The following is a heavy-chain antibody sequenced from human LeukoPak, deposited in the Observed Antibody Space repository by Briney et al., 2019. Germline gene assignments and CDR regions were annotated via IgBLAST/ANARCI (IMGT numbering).Heavy chain of an antibody. CDR3: ARLGGIAVAHLDY. D-gene: IGHD6-19*01. V-gene: IGHV3-21*01. CDR2: ISSSSSYI. Sequence: GRSLRLSCAASGFTFSSYGMHWVRQAPGKGLEWVSSISSSSSYIYYADSVKGRFTISRDNAKNSLYLQMNSLRAEDTAVYYCARLGGIAVAHLDYWGQGTLVTVSS. CDR1: GFTFSSYG. J-gene: IGHJ4*02.